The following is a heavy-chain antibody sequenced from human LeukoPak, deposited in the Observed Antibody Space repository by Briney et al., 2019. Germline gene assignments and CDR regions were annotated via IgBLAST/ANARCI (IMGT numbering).Heavy chain of an antibody. J-gene: IGHJ4*02. V-gene: IGHV3-30*03. CDR1: GFTFSSYG. CDR2: ISYDGSNK. CDR3: ARVRGDYYLDY. D-gene: IGHD3-16*01. Sequence: GGSLRLSCAASGFTFSSYGMHWVRQAPGKGLEWVAVISYDGSNKYYADSVKGRFTISRDNAENPLYLQMNGLRAEDTAVYYCARVRGDYYLDYWGQGTLVTVSS.